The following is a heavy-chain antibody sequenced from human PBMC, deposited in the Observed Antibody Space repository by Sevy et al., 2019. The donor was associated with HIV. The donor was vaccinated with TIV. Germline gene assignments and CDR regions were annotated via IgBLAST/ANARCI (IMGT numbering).Heavy chain of an antibody. Sequence: GGSLRLSCAASGFTFSTYGMHWVRQAPGKGLEWVATISYDGSNEHYADSVKGRFTISRDNSKNALYLQMNSLRAEDTAVYYCALERLSSNVAEYFQNWGQGTLVTVSS. J-gene: IGHJ1*01. CDR2: ISYDGSNE. CDR1: GFTFSTYG. V-gene: IGHV3-30*19. CDR3: ALERLSSNVAEYFQN. D-gene: IGHD1-1*01.